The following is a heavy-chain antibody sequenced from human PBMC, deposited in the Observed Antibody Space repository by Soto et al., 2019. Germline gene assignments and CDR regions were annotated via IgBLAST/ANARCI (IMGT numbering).Heavy chain of an antibody. CDR3: KRPASFPYFSFY. V-gene: IGHV3-48*03. J-gene: IGHJ4*02. CDR2: ISSSGSTA. CDR1: GFTFSRFE. D-gene: IGHD3-10*01. Sequence: GGSLRLSCAASGFTFSRFELHWVRQAPGKGLEWISYISSSGSTAYYASSVEGRFTISRDNANNSVYLQMDSLRAEDTALYYSKRPASFPYFSFYWGQGALVTVSS.